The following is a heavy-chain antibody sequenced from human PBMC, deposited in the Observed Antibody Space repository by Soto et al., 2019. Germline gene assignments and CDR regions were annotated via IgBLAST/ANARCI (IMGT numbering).Heavy chain of an antibody. CDR1: GGTFSSYT. V-gene: IGHV1-69*02. CDR2: IIPILGIA. D-gene: IGHD5-12*01. J-gene: IGHJ4*02. CDR3: ARYSGYDYRFDY. Sequence: GASVKVSCKASGGTFSSYTISWVRQAPGQGLERMGRIIPILGIANYAQKFQGRVTITADKSTSTAYMELSSLRSEDTAVYYCARYSGYDYRFDYWGQGTLVTVSS.